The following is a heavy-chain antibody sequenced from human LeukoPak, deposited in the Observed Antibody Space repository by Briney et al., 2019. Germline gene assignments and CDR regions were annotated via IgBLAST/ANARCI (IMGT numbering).Heavy chain of an antibody. CDR1: GLTFSSYA. CDR3: AKEIVFLFGDP. D-gene: IGHD2/OR15-2a*01. J-gene: IGHJ5*02. V-gene: IGHV3-23*01. CDR2: IVSDGYKA. Sequence: GGSLRLSCAAPGLTFSSYAMSWVRQAPGKGLEWVATIVSDGYKAYYADSVKGRFAISRDNSQNTVHLQMNSLRAEDTATYYCAKEIVFLFGDPWGQGALVTVSS.